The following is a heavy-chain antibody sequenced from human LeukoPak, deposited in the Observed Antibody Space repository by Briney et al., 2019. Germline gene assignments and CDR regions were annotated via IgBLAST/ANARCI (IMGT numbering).Heavy chain of an antibody. J-gene: IGHJ5*02. D-gene: IGHD2-15*01. Sequence: GGSLRLSCVASGFTLRSYAMNWVRQAPGKGLEWVSSISSSSSYIYYADSVKGRFTISRNNAKHSLYLQMNSLRAEDTAVYYCARDSIVVVVAATFYQDYNWFDAWGQGTLVTVSS. CDR1: GFTLRSYA. CDR2: ISSSSSYI. CDR3: ARDSIVVVVAATFYQDYNWFDA. V-gene: IGHV3-21*01.